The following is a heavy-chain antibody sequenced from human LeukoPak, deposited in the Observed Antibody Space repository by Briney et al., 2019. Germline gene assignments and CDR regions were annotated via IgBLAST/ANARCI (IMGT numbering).Heavy chain of an antibody. CDR2: IYYSGST. Sequence: SETLSLTCTVSGGSISSSSYYWGWVRQPPGKGLEWIGYIYYSGSTNYNPSLKSRVTISVDTSKNQFSLKLSSVTAADTAVYYCARTRGVNWFDPWGQGTLVTVSS. D-gene: IGHD3-10*01. CDR1: GGSISSSSYY. CDR3: ARTRGVNWFDP. V-gene: IGHV4-61*05. J-gene: IGHJ5*02.